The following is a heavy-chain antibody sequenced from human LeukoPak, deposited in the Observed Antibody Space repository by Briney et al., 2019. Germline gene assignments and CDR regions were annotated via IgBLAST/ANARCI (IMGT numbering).Heavy chain of an antibody. V-gene: IGHV3-53*01. CDR2: IYSGGST. CDR1: GFTVSSNY. CDR3: ARDDYGDYGFDY. Sequence: GGSLRLSCAASGFTVSSNYMSWVRQAPGKGLEWVSVIYSGGSTYYADSVKGRFTIPRDNSKNTLYLQMNSLRAEDTAVYYCARDDYGDYGFDYWGQGTQVTVSS. D-gene: IGHD4-17*01. J-gene: IGHJ4*02.